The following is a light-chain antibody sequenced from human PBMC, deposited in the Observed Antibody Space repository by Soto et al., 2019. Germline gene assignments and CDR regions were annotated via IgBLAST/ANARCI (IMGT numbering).Light chain of an antibody. Sequence: QSAPTQPASVSGSPGQSITISCTGTSSDVGDYNYVSWYQQYPGKAPKVMIDEVTRRPSGVSDRFSGSKSGNTAYLTSSGLHVEDEADYYCSSFTRSGTRVFVTGTKLTVL. J-gene: IGLJ1*01. CDR3: SSFTRSGTRV. CDR2: EVT. V-gene: IGLV2-14*01. CDR1: SSDVGDYNY.